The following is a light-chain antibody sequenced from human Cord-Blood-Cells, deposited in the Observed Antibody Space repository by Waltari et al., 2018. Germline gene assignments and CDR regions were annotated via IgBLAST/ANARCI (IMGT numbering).Light chain of an antibody. CDR3: QQYYSTPLT. Sequence: DIVMTQSPDSLAVSLGERATINCKSSQSVLYSSNNKNYLAWYQQKPGQPPKPRIYWASTRESGVPDRFSGSGSGTDFTLTISSLQAEDVAVYYCQQYYSTPLTFGPGTKVDIK. V-gene: IGKV4-1*01. CDR2: WAS. CDR1: QSVLYSSNNKNY. J-gene: IGKJ3*01.